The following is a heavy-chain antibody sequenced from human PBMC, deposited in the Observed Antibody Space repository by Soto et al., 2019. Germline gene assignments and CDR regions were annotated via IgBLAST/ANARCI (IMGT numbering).Heavy chain of an antibody. Sequence: GESLKISCKGSGYSFPTYWIGWVRQMPGKGLEWMGIIYPRDSDTRYSPSFEGHVTISFDKSINTAYLQWSSLKASDTAMYYCARGQGGYSRYFDYWGQGALVTVSS. D-gene: IGHD5-12*01. CDR1: GYSFPTYW. CDR2: IYPRDSDT. CDR3: ARGQGGYSRYFDY. J-gene: IGHJ4*02. V-gene: IGHV5-51*01.